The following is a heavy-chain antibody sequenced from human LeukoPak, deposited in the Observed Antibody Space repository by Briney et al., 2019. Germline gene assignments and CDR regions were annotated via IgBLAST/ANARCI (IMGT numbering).Heavy chain of an antibody. V-gene: IGHV1-2*02. J-gene: IGHJ5*02. CDR2: INPNSGGT. Sequence: GASVKVSCKASGYTFTGYYMHWVRQAPGQGLEWMGWINPNSGGTNYAQKFQGRVTMTRDTSFSTAYMELSRLRSDDTAVYYCARVLRAYPNWFDPWGQGTLVTVSS. CDR1: GYTFTGYY. D-gene: IGHD3-9*01. CDR3: ARVLRAYPNWFDP.